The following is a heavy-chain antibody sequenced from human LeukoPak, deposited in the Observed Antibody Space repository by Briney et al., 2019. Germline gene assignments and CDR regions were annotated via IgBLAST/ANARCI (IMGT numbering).Heavy chain of an antibody. D-gene: IGHD6-13*01. CDR1: GFTFSTYG. CDR3: ARFAGYSSSWPLDY. Sequence: GGSLRLSCAASGFTFSTYGMHWVRQAPGKGLEWVAVIWYDGSNKYYAGSVKGRFTISRDNSKNTLYLQMNSLRAEDTAVYYCARFAGYSSSWPLDYWGQGTLVTVSS. J-gene: IGHJ4*02. V-gene: IGHV3-33*01. CDR2: IWYDGSNK.